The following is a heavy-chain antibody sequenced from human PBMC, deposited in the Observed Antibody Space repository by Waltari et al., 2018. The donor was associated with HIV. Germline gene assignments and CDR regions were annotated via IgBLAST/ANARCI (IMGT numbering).Heavy chain of an antibody. D-gene: IGHD3-3*01. CDR3: ARVEDLWTGCWFDP. V-gene: IGHV5-51*01. CDR2: IYPGDSDT. Sequence: EVQLVQSSAEVKKPGESLKISCKGIGYSFTKSWLAWVRQMPGQGLEWMGFIYPGDSDTRYSPPFQGQVTISADKSINTAYLQWSSLKASDTAIYYCARVEDLWTGCWFDPWGQGTLVTVSS. CDR1: GYSFTKSW. J-gene: IGHJ5*02.